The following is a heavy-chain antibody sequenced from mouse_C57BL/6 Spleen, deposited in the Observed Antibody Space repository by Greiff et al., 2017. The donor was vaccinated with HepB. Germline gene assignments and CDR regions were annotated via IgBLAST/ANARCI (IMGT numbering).Heavy chain of an antibody. D-gene: IGHD2-4*01. J-gene: IGHJ2*01. CDR1: GYTFTSYW. Sequence: VQLQQPGAELVMPGASVKLSCKASGYTFTSYWMHWVKQRPGQGLEWIGEIDPSDSYTNYNQKFKGKSTLTVDKSSSTAYMQLSSLTSEDSAVYYCARRDYDVSYFDYWGQGTTLTVSS. V-gene: IGHV1-69*01. CDR2: IDPSDSYT. CDR3: ARRDYDVSYFDY.